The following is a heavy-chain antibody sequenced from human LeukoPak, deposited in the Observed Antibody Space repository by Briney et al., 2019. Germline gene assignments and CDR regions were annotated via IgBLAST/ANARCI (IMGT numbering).Heavy chain of an antibody. V-gene: IGHV3-9*01. CDR2: ISWNSGSI. Sequence: GGSLRLSCAASGFTFDDYAMHWVRQAPGKGLEWVSGISWNSGSIGYADSVKGRFTISRDNAKNSPYLQMNSLRAEDTALYYCARDSAVAGSRYYGMDVWGQGTTVTVSS. CDR1: GFTFDDYA. D-gene: IGHD6-19*01. CDR3: ARDSAVAGSRYYGMDV. J-gene: IGHJ6*02.